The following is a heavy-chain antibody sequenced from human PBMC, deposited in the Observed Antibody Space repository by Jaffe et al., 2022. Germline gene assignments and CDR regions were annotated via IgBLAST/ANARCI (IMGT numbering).Heavy chain of an antibody. Sequence: DVHLVESGGGLVQPGRSLRLSCTAYGFTVSTDYMSWVRQAPGKGLEWVSLIYAIDTTYYADSVKGRFTISRDNSKNTLYLHMSNLSSEDTAVYYCVRDGYGSPDTAYWGQGILVTVSS. J-gene: IGHJ4*02. CDR2: IYAIDTT. CDR1: GFTVSTDY. CDR3: VRDGYGSPDTAY. D-gene: IGHD6-19*01. V-gene: IGHV3-66*01.